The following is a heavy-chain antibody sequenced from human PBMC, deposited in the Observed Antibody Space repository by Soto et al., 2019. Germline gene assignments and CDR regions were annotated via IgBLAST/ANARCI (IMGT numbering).Heavy chain of an antibody. J-gene: IGHJ6*02. CDR2: IYTSGST. CDR3: ARDGRAMTTVTHGGFYYYYGMDV. CDR1: GGSISSYY. Sequence: SETLSLTCTVSGGSISSYYWSWIRQPAGKGLEWIGRIYTSGSTNYNPSLKSRVTMSVDTSKNQFSLKLSSVTAADTAVYYCARDGRAMTTVTHGGFYYYYGMDVWGQGTTVTVS. V-gene: IGHV4-4*07. D-gene: IGHD4-17*01.